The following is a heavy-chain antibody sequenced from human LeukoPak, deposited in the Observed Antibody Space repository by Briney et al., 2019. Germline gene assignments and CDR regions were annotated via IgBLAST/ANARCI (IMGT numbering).Heavy chain of an antibody. D-gene: IGHD3-22*01. J-gene: IGHJ4*02. CDR1: GGSFSGYY. CDR2: INHSGST. CDR3: ASLADYYDSSGYRGDFDY. V-gene: IGHV4-34*01. Sequence: SETLCLTCAVYGGSFSGYYWSWIRQPPGKGLEWIGEINHSGSTNYNPSLKSRVTISVDTSKNQFSLKLSSVTAADTAVYYCASLADYYDSSGYRGDFDYWGQATLDSVSS.